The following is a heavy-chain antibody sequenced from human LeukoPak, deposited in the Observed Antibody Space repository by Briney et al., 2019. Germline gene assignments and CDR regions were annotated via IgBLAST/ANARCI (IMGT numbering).Heavy chain of an antibody. CDR2: ISSSSGTI. D-gene: IGHD3-10*01. J-gene: IGHJ3*02. Sequence: PGGSLRLSCAASGFTFSSYSMNWVRQVPGKGLEWVSYISSSSGTIYYADSVKGRFTISRDNAKNSLTLQMNSLRDEDTAVYYCARRGDGSGRTFDIWGQGTMVTVSS. CDR1: GFTFSSYS. V-gene: IGHV3-48*02. CDR3: ARRGDGSGRTFDI.